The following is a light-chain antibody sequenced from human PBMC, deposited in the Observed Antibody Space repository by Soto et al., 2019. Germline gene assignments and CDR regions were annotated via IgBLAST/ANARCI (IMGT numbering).Light chain of an antibody. V-gene: IGLV1-40*01. CDR1: SSNIGAGYD. CDR3: QSYDSSLTVV. Sequence: QSVLTQRPSVSGAPGQRVTISCTGSSSNIGAGYDVHWYQQFPGTTPKFLIYGNTNRPSGVPDRFSASKSGTSASLDISGLQAEDEAEYFCQSYDSSLTVVFGGGTKLTVL. CDR2: GNT. J-gene: IGLJ2*01.